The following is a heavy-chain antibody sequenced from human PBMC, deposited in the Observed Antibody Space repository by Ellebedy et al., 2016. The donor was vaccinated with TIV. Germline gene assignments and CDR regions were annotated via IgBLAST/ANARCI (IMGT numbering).Heavy chain of an antibody. CDR2: FNPEHAET. D-gene: IGHD3/OR15-3a*01. Sequence: ASVKVSXXVSGYTVTELSMHWVRQAPGKGLEWMGGFNPEHAETTYAQKFQGRVTMTEDTFTDTAYMELSDLRPEDTAVYYCATDGAVDSYSHAYWGQGTLVIVSS. V-gene: IGHV1-24*01. CDR3: ATDGAVDSYSHAY. J-gene: IGHJ4*02. CDR1: GYTVTELS.